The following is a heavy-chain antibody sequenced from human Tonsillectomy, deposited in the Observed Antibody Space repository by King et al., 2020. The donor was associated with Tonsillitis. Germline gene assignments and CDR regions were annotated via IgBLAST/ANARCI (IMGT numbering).Heavy chain of an antibody. J-gene: IGHJ4*02. CDR1: GFTFSSYS. V-gene: IGHV3-21*01. CDR2: ISSSSSYI. D-gene: IGHD6-13*01. Sequence: VQLVESGGGLVKPGGSLRLSCAASGFTFSSYSMNWVRQAPGKGLEWVSSISSSSSYIYYADSVKGRFTISRDNAKNSLYLQRNSLRAEDTAVYYCARDSAAAGTNLDYWGQGTLVTVSS. CDR3: ARDSAAAGTNLDY.